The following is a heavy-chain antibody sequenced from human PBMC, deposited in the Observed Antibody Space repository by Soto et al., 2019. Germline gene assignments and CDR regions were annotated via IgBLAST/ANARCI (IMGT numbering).Heavy chain of an antibody. D-gene: IGHD2-21*01. J-gene: IGHJ6*02. CDR3: ARGHSIFYGMDV. Sequence: QVQLVESGGGLVKPGGSLRLSCAASGFTFSDYYMNWLRQAPGKGLEWVSYISSSGTTIYYADSVKGRFTISRDNAKNSMFMQVNSLRAEDTALYFCARGHSIFYGMDVWGQGTTVTVSS. V-gene: IGHV3-11*01. CDR2: ISSSGTTI. CDR1: GFTFSDYY.